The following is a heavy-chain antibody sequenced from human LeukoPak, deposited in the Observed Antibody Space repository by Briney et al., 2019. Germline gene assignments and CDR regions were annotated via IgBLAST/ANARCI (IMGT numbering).Heavy chain of an antibody. CDR2: TYYSGST. CDR1: GGSISSYY. CDR3: ARVRGSTSSVFDY. D-gene: IGHD2-2*01. J-gene: IGHJ4*02. Sequence: SETLSLTCTVSGGSISSYYWSWIRQPPGKGLEWIGYTYYSGSTNYNPSLKSRVTISVNTSKNQFSLKLTSVTAADTAVYYCARVRGSTSSVFDYWGQGTLVTVSS. V-gene: IGHV4-59*01.